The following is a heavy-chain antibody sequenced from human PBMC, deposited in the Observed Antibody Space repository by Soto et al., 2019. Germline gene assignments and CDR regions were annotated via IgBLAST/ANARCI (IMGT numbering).Heavy chain of an antibody. CDR3: ARTPAGYNHYFAS. J-gene: IGHJ4*02. Sequence: QLHLQASGPGLVQPSETLTLSCTVSGDSIDRDFYWTWIRQPPGEGLQFIGNVFYTGSTLYNPSLTXRXTISVDTSKNPFSLSPDSVTAADTARYYSARTPAGYNHYFASWGQGPLVTVSS. D-gene: IGHD5-12*01. CDR2: VFYTGST. CDR1: GDSIDRDFY. V-gene: IGHV4-38-2*02.